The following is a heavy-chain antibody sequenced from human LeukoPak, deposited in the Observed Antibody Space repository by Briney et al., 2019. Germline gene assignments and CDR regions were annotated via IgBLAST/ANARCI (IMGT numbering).Heavy chain of an antibody. Sequence: ASVKVSYKVSGYTLTELSMHWVRQAPGKGREWMGGFDPEDGETIYAQKFQGRVTMTEDTSTDTAYMELSSLRSEDTAVYYCATAGWGSYRYLPYYWGQGTLVTVSS. CDR1: GYTLTELS. CDR2: FDPEDGET. V-gene: IGHV1-24*01. D-gene: IGHD3-16*02. J-gene: IGHJ4*02. CDR3: ATAGWGSYRYLPYY.